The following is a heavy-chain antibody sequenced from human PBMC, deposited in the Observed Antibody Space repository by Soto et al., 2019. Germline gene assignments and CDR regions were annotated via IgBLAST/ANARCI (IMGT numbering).Heavy chain of an antibody. Sequence: GGSLRLSCAGSGLTFRSDWLSWVRQAPGKGLEWVANINQDGSERYYVDSVTGRFTISRDNVENSLYLQLNSLRPEDTAVYYCAVYGYGVSAAAYWGQGTLVTVSS. CDR3: AVYGYGVSAAAY. J-gene: IGHJ4*02. D-gene: IGHD4-17*01. CDR1: GLTFRSDW. V-gene: IGHV3-7*03. CDR2: INQDGSER.